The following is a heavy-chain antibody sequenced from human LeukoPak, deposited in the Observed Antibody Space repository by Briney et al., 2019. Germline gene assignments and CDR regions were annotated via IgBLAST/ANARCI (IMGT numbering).Heavy chain of an antibody. J-gene: IGHJ4*02. Sequence: PGGSLRLSCAASGFTFSSYWMHWVRQAPGKGLVWVSRIDTDGSSTIYADSVKGRFTISRDNAKNTLYLQMNSLRDEDTAVYYCAKGWLGVDYWGQGTLVTVSS. V-gene: IGHV3-74*01. CDR2: IDTDGSST. CDR3: AKGWLGVDY. CDR1: GFTFSSYW. D-gene: IGHD3-10*01.